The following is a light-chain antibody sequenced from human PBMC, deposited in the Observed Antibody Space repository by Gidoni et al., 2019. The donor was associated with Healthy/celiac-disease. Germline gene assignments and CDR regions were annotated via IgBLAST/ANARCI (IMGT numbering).Light chain of an antibody. CDR2: SNN. CDR1: SSNIGSNT. J-gene: IGLJ1*01. CDR3: AAWDDSLNGQV. Sequence: QSVLTQPPSASGTPGQRVTISCSGSSSNIGSNTVNWYQQLPGPAPKLLIYSNNPRPSGVPDRFSGSKSGTSASLAISGLQSEDEADYYCAAWDDSLNGQVFGTGTKVSVL. V-gene: IGLV1-44*01.